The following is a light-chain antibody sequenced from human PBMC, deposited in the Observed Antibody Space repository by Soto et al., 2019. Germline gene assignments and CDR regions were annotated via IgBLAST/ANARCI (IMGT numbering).Light chain of an antibody. CDR2: DAS. CDR1: QSVSSY. J-gene: IGKJ5*01. Sequence: EIVLTQSPATLSLSPGERATLSFSASQSVSSYLAWYQQKPGQAPRLLIYDASNRATGIPARFSGSGSGTEFTLTINSLQSEDFVVYYCQQRSNWPPFTFGQGTRLEIK. V-gene: IGKV3-11*01. CDR3: QQRSNWPPFT.